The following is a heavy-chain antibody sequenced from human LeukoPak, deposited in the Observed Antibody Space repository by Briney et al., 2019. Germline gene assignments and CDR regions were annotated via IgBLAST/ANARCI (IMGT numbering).Heavy chain of an antibody. Sequence: GASVKVSCKASGYTFTGYYMHWVRQAPGQGLEWMGWINPNSGGTNYAQKFQGRVTMTRDTSISTAHMELSRLRSDDTAVYYCASGDSGSYGDAFDIWGQGTMVTVSS. CDR1: GYTFTGYY. D-gene: IGHD1-26*01. CDR2: INPNSGGT. J-gene: IGHJ3*02. CDR3: ASGDSGSYGDAFDI. V-gene: IGHV1-2*02.